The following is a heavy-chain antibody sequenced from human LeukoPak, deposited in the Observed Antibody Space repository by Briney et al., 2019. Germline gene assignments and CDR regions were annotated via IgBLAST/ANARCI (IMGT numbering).Heavy chain of an antibody. Sequence: GASVKVSCKASGYTFTSYGISWGRQATGQGLEWMGWMNPNSGNTGYAQKFQGRVTMTRDTSTSTVYMELSSLRSEDTAVYYCVRDPAVGVWTGAFDIWGQGTMVTVSS. CDR3: VRDPAVGVWTGAFDI. D-gene: IGHD3-10*01. V-gene: IGHV1-8*02. CDR2: MNPNSGNT. J-gene: IGHJ3*02. CDR1: GYTFTSYG.